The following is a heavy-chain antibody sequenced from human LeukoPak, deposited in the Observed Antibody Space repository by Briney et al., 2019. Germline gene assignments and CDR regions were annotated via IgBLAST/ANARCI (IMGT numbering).Heavy chain of an antibody. CDR2: INWNGGST. D-gene: IGHD2-2*01. CDR1: GFTLDDYG. CDR3: ARDHCSSASFGCYYGMDV. J-gene: IGHJ6*02. V-gene: IGHV3-20*04. Sequence: PGGSLRLSCTASGFTLDDYGMSWLRQAPGKGLEWVSGINWNGGSTGYADSVKGRFTISRDNAKNSLYLQMNSLRAEDTALYYCARDHCSSASFGCYYGMDVWSQGTTVTASS.